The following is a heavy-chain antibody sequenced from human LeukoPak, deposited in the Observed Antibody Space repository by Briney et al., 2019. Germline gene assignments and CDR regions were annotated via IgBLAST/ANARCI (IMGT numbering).Heavy chain of an antibody. J-gene: IGHJ4*02. Sequence: PWGSLILSCAASGFTFSSYGMHGVRQAPGKGLEWVAVIWYDGSNKYYADSVKGRFTISRDNSKNTLYLQMNSLRAEDTAVYYCAKAAYGSGDYWGQGTLVTVSS. D-gene: IGHD3-10*01. V-gene: IGHV3-33*06. CDR1: GFTFSSYG. CDR2: IWYDGSNK. CDR3: AKAAYGSGDY.